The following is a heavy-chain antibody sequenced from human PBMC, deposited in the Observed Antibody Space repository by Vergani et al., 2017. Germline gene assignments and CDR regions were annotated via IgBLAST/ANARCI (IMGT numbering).Heavy chain of an antibody. V-gene: IGHV3-64D*06. D-gene: IGHD3-22*01. CDR1: GFTFSSYA. J-gene: IGHJ4*02. CDR2: ISSNGGST. CDR3: VSYDSSGYYPWDY. Sequence: EVQLVESGGGLVQPGGSLRLSCSASGFTFSSYAMHWVRQAPGKGLEYVSAISSNGGSTYYADSVKGRFPISRDNSKNTLYLQMSSLRAEDTAVYYCVSYDSSGYYPWDYWGQGTLVTVSS.